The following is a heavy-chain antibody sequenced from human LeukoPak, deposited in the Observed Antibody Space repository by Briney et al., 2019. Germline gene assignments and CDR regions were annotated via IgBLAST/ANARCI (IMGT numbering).Heavy chain of an antibody. J-gene: IGHJ4*02. CDR3: ARIRENSGYDYFDS. V-gene: IGHV1-2*02. CDR2: LNPNIGAT. CDR1: GYTFTDYY. Sequence: ASVKVSCKASGYTFTDYYLYWVRQAPGQGLECMGWLNPNIGATKYAQKFQGRVTMTRDTSINTAYMELRSLSSDDTAIYYCARIRENSGYDYFDSWGQGTLVTVSS. D-gene: IGHD5-12*01.